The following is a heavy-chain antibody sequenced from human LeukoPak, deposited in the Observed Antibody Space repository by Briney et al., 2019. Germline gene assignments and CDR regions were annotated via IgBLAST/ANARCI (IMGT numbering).Heavy chain of an antibody. J-gene: IGHJ6*03. Sequence: LETLSLTCTVSGDSISSYYWSWIRQPAGKGLEWIGRIYTSGSTNYNPSLKSRVTMSVDTSKNQFSLKLSSVTAADTAIYYCARIVTTPYSYYYYMDVWGKGTTVTVSS. CDR3: ARIVTTPYSYYYYMDV. CDR1: GDSISSYY. D-gene: IGHD4-11*01. CDR2: IYTSGST. V-gene: IGHV4-4*07.